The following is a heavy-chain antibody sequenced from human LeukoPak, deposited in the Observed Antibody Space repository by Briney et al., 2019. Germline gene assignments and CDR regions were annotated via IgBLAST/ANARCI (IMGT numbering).Heavy chain of an antibody. CDR2: ISGSGHTT. J-gene: IGHJ4*02. CDR3: AKEPHILTGYYTDYFDS. V-gene: IGHV3-23*01. CDR1: GFTFNNYA. Sequence: GGSLRLSCAASGFTFNNYAMSWVRQAPGKGLEWVSVISGSGHTTDYADSVKGRFTVSRDNSKNTLYLQMNSLRAEDTAVYFCAKEPHILTGYYTDYFDSWGQGTLVTVSS. D-gene: IGHD3-9*01.